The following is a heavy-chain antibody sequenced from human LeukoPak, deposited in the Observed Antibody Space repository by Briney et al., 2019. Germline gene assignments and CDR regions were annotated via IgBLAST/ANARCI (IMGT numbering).Heavy chain of an antibody. CDR2: ISSSGSTI. V-gene: IGHV3-48*03. CDR1: GFTFSSYE. Sequence: PGGSLRLSCAASGFTFSSYEMNWVRQAPGKGLEWVSYISSSGSTIYYADSVKGRFTISRDNAKNSLYLQMNSLRAEDTAVYYCARQTTNDALDIWGQGTMVTVSS. CDR3: ARQTTNDALDI. D-gene: IGHD1-26*01. J-gene: IGHJ3*02.